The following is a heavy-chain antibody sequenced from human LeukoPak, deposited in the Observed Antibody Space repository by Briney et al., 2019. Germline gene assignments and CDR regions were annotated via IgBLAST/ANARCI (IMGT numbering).Heavy chain of an antibody. Sequence: PSETLSLTRTVSGGSISSYYWSWIRQPPGKGLEWIGYIYYSGSTNYNPSLKSRVTISVDTSKNQFSLKLSSVTAADTAVYYCARSQWLRGFDYWGQGTLVTVSS. D-gene: IGHD3-22*01. CDR3: ARSQWLRGFDY. CDR1: GGSISSYY. CDR2: IYYSGST. V-gene: IGHV4-59*01. J-gene: IGHJ4*02.